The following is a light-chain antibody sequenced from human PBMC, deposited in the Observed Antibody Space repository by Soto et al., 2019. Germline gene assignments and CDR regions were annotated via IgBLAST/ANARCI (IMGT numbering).Light chain of an antibody. CDR2: GNS. Sequence: QSALTQPPSVSGAPGQRVTISCTGSSSNIGAGYNVHWYQQLPGTAPKLLIYGNSNRPSGVPDRFSGSKSGTSASLAITGLHAEDEADYYCQYYDSSLSGWVFGGGTKLTVL. CDR3: QYYDSSLSGWV. V-gene: IGLV1-40*01. CDR1: SSNIGAGYN. J-gene: IGLJ3*02.